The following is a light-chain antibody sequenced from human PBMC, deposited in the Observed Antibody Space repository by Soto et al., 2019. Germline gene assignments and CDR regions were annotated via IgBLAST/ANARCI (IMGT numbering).Light chain of an antibody. V-gene: IGLV2-8*01. CDR2: EVT. CDR3: SSDAGINNLGV. CDR1: SSDVGSSNY. Sequence: QSALTQPPSASGSPGQSVTISCTGTSSDVGSSNYVSWYQHHPGKAPKLMIYEVTKRPSGVPDRFSGSKSGNTASLTVSGLQAEDEADYYCSSDAGINNLGVFGGGTKLTVL. J-gene: IGLJ2*01.